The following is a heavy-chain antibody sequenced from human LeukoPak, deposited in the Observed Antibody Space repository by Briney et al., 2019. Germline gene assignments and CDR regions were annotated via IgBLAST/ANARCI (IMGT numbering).Heavy chain of an antibody. Sequence: GGSLRLSCAASGFTFSSYAMSWVRQAPGKGLEWVSAISGSGGSTYYADSVKGRFTISRDNSKNTLYLQMNSLRAEDTAVYYCAKDSPTTVTTLYYYGMDVWGQGTTVTVFS. D-gene: IGHD4-17*01. CDR2: ISGSGGST. CDR1: GFTFSSYA. V-gene: IGHV3-23*01. CDR3: AKDSPTTVTTLYYYGMDV. J-gene: IGHJ6*02.